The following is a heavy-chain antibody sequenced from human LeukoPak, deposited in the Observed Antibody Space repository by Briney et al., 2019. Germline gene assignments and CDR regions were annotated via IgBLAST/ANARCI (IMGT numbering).Heavy chain of an antibody. CDR1: GFTFSSYW. CDR2: INFDGSST. J-gene: IGHJ5*02. V-gene: IGHV3-74*01. D-gene: IGHD3-10*01. Sequence: GGSLRLSCTASGFTFSSYWMHWVRQAPGKGLVWVSRINFDGSSTNYADSVKGRFTISRDNAKDTLYLQINSLRAEDTAVYYCARGITGMYYYDPWGQGTLVTVSS. CDR3: ARGITGMYYYDP.